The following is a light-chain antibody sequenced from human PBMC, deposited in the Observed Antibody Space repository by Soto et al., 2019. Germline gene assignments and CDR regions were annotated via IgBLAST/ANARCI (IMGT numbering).Light chain of an antibody. CDR3: LLSYSGADVV. J-gene: IGLJ2*01. CDR2: EAS. Sequence: QAVVTQVPSLTVSPGGTVTLTCGSSTGAVTSGHYPYWFQQKPGQAPRTLIYEASNKHSWTPARFSASLLGGKATLTLSGAQPEDEAQYYCLLSYSGADVVFGGGTKLTVL. V-gene: IGLV7-46*01. CDR1: TGAVTSGHY.